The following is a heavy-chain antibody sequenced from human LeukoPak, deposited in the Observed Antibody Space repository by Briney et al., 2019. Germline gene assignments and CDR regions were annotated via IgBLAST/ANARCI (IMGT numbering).Heavy chain of an antibody. CDR3: ARDPGQQVDY. J-gene: IGHJ4*02. CDR2: INPYNGNT. V-gene: IGHV1-18*01. D-gene: IGHD6-13*01. CDR1: GYTFTSYG. Sequence: ASVTVSCKASGYTFTSYGISWVRQAPGQGLEWMGWINPYNGNTNYAQKLQGRVTMTTDTSTSTAYMELRSLRSDDTAVYYCARDPGQQVDYWGQGTLVTVSS.